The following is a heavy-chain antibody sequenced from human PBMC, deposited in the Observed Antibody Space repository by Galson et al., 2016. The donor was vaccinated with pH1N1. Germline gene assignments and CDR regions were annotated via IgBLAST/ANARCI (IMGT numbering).Heavy chain of an antibody. J-gene: IGHJ4*02. CDR1: GGSIFSSTYY. D-gene: IGHD4/OR15-4a*01. V-gene: IGHV4-39*07. CDR3: ARGANDYGGMYFDY. CDR2: IYYSGNT. Sequence: ETLSLTCTVSGGSIFSSTYYWGWIRQPPGKGLEWIANIYYSGNTFYNPSPKSRVSLSVDTSKNQFSLRLSSVTAADTAVYYCARGANDYGGMYFDYWGQGNLVTVSS.